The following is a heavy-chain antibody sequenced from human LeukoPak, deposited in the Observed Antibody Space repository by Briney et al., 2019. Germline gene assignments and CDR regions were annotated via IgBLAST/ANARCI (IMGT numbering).Heavy chain of an antibody. CDR3: ARGEGSLGLWLQDY. D-gene: IGHD5-18*01. CDR1: GYTFTSYD. Sequence: SVKVSCKASGYTFTSYDINWVRQATGQGLEWMGWMNPNSGNTGYAQKFQGRVTMTRNTSISTAYMELSSLRSEDTAVYYCARGEGSLGLWLQDYWGQGTLVTVSS. CDR2: MNPNSGNT. V-gene: IGHV1-8*01. J-gene: IGHJ4*02.